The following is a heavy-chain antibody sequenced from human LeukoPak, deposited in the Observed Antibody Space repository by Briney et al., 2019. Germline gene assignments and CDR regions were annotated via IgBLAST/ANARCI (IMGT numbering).Heavy chain of an antibody. CDR1: GYTFTSYY. CDR3: ARGRLQLLLGADFFYYMDV. Sequence: ASVKVSCKASGYTFTSYYMHWVRQAPGQGPEWMGIINPSGGSTSYAQKFQGRVTMTRDTSTSTVYMELSSLRSEDTAVYYCARGRLQLLLGADFFYYMDVWGKGTTVIISS. CDR2: INPSGGST. V-gene: IGHV1-46*01. D-gene: IGHD5-18*01. J-gene: IGHJ6*03.